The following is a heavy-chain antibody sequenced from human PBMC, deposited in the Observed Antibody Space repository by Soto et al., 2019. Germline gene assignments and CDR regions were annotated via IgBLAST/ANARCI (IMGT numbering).Heavy chain of an antibody. CDR2: ISGSGGST. CDR1: GFTFSSYA. J-gene: IGHJ4*02. V-gene: IGHV3-23*01. D-gene: IGHD1-26*01. Sequence: GGSLRLSCAASGFTFSSYAMSWVRQAPGKGLEWVSAISGSGGSTYYADSVKGRFTISRDNSKNTLYLQMNSLRAEDTAVYYCAKVSPGGSYYVQPIYYFDYWGQGTLVTVSS. CDR3: AKVSPGGSYYVQPIYYFDY.